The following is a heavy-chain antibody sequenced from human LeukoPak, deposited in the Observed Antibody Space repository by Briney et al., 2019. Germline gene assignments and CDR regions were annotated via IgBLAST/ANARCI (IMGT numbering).Heavy chain of an antibody. V-gene: IGHV1-58*01. CDR1: GFTFTSSA. CDR3: VIAYYDFWSGPPPGMDV. Sequence: GASVKVTCKASGFTFTSSAVQWVRQARGQRLEWIGWIVVGSGNTNYAQKFQERVTITRDMSTSTAYMELSSLRSEDTAVYYCVIAYYDFWSGPPPGMDVWGKGTTVTVSS. J-gene: IGHJ6*04. CDR2: IVVGSGNT. D-gene: IGHD3-3*01.